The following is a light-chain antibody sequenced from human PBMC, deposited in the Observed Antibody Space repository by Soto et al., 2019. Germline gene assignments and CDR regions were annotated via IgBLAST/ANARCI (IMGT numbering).Light chain of an antibody. Sequence: EMMMTQSPAILSVSPGESATLSCRVSQSVNSNYLAWYQQHPGQPPRLLIYGISTRATGIPARFSGSGSGTEFSLTISSLQSEDFAVYYCQQYSKWPITFGQGTRLEIK. CDR2: GIS. J-gene: IGKJ5*01. CDR3: QQYSKWPIT. V-gene: IGKV3-15*01. CDR1: QSVNSN.